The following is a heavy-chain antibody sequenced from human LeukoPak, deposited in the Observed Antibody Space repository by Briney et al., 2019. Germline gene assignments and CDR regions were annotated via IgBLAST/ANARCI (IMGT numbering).Heavy chain of an antibody. CDR2: ISSSGSTI. Sequence: GGSLRLSCAASGFTFSSYEMNWVRQAPGKGLEWVSYISSSGSTIYYADSVKGRFTISRDNSKNTLYLQMNSLRAEDTAVYYCARASRGYSYGLTDYYYYMDVWGKGTTVTFSS. CDR3: ARASRGYSYGLTDYYYYMDV. CDR1: GFTFSSYE. J-gene: IGHJ6*03. V-gene: IGHV3-48*03. D-gene: IGHD5-18*01.